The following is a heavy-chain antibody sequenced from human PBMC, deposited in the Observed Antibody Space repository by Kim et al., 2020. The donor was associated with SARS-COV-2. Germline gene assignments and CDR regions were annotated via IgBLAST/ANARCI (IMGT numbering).Heavy chain of an antibody. Sequence: GGSLRLSCAASGFTFSSYAMHWVRQAPGKGLEYVSAISSNGGSTYYANSVKGRFTISRDNSKNTLYLQMGSLRAEDMAVYYCARGGYSGSYYLLGDFDYWGQGTLVTVSS. D-gene: IGHD1-26*01. J-gene: IGHJ4*02. V-gene: IGHV3-64*01. CDR2: ISSNGGST. CDR1: GFTFSSYA. CDR3: ARGGYSGSYYLLGDFDY.